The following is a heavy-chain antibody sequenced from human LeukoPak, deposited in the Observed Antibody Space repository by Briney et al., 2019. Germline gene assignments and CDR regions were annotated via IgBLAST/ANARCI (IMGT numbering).Heavy chain of an antibody. Sequence: SVKVSCKASGGTFSSYAISWVRQAPGQGLEWMGGIIPILGTANYAQKFQDRVTITADASTSTAYMELSSLRSEDTAVYYCARAYMTATRHFDSWGQGTLVTVSS. D-gene: IGHD2-21*02. V-gene: IGHV1-69*13. CDR3: ARAYMTATRHFDS. CDR2: IIPILGTA. J-gene: IGHJ4*02. CDR1: GGTFSSYA.